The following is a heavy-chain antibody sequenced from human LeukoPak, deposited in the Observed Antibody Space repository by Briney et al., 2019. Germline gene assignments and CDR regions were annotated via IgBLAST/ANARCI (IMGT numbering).Heavy chain of an antibody. CDR1: GFTFSSYW. CDR2: IKQDGSEK. Sequence: PGGSLRLSYAASGFTFSSYWMSWVRQAPGKGLEWVANIKQDGSEKYYVDSVKGRFTISRDNAKNSLYLQMNSLRAEDTAVYYCARDDAYYDSSGFDYWGQGTLVTVSS. J-gene: IGHJ4*02. CDR3: ARDDAYYDSSGFDY. D-gene: IGHD3-22*01. V-gene: IGHV3-7*01.